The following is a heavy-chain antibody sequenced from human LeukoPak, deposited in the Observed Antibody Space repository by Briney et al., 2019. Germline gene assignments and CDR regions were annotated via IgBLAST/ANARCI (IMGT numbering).Heavy chain of an antibody. V-gene: IGHV3-23*01. D-gene: IGHD2-2*01. Sequence: GGSLRLSCAASGFTFSSYAMSWVRQAPGKGLEWVSAISGSGGSTYYADSVKGRFTISRDNSKNTLYLQMNSLRAEDTAVYYCAKGGSYCSSTSCPNDAFDIWGQGTMVTVSS. CDR3: AKGGSYCSSTSCPNDAFDI. CDR2: ISGSGGST. CDR1: GFTFSSYA. J-gene: IGHJ3*02.